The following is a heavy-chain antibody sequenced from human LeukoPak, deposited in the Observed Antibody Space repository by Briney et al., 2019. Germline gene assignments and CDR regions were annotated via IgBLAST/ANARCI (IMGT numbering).Heavy chain of an antibody. D-gene: IGHD3-22*01. V-gene: IGHV3-30*19. CDR1: GFTFSSYG. CDR3: ARGNYYDSSGYYSSFHY. J-gene: IGHJ4*02. CDR2: IWYDGSNK. Sequence: GGSLRLSCAASGFTFSSYGMHWVRQAPGKGLEWVAVIWYDGSNKYYADSVRGRFTISRDNSKNTLYLQMNSLRAEDTAVYYCARGNYYDSSGYYSSFHYWGQGTLVTVSS.